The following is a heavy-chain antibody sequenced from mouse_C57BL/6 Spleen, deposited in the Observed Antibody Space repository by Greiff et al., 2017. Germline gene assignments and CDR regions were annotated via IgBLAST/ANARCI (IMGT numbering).Heavy chain of an antibody. CDR2: IDPETGGT. Sequence: QVQLQQSGAELVRPGASVTLSCKASGYTFTDYEMHWVKQTPVHGLEWIGAIDPETGGTAYNQKFKGKAILTADKSSSTAYMELRSLTSEDSAVYYCTNYYGSGPFAYWGQGTLVTVSA. V-gene: IGHV1-15*01. D-gene: IGHD1-1*01. J-gene: IGHJ3*01. CDR1: GYTFTDYE. CDR3: TNYYGSGPFAY.